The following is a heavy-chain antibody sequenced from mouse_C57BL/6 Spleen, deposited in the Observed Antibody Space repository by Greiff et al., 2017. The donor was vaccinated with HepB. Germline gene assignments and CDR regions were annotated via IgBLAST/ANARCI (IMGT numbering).Heavy chain of an antibody. CDR2: IDPSDSYT. V-gene: IGHV1-69*01. CDR1: GYTFTSYW. D-gene: IGHD3-2*02. CDR3: ARGGAAQAGFAY. J-gene: IGHJ3*01. Sequence: VQLQQSGAELVMPGASVKLSCKASGYTFTSYWMHWVKQRPGQGLEWIGEIDPSDSYTNYNQKFKGKSTLTVDKSSSTAYMQLSSLTSEDSAVYYCARGGAAQAGFAYWGQGTLVTVSA.